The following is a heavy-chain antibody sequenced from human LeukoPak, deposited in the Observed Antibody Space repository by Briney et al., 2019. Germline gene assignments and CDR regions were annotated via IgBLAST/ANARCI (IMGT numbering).Heavy chain of an antibody. V-gene: IGHV3-23*01. CDR2: ISGSGGST. Sequence: PGGSLRLSCAASGFTFSSYGMSSVRQAPGKGLEWVSAISGSGGSTYYADSVKGRFTISRDNSKNTLYLQMNSLRAEDTAVYYCVKHSAPVLAAARFDYWGQGTLVTVSS. CDR3: VKHSAPVLAAARFDY. D-gene: IGHD2-2*01. CDR1: GFTFSSYG. J-gene: IGHJ4*02.